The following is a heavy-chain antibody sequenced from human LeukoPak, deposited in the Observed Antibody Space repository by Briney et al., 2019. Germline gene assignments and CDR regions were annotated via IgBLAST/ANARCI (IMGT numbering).Heavy chain of an antibody. CDR2: ISSSSGTI. J-gene: IGHJ4*02. D-gene: IGHD3-22*01. Sequence: GGSLRLSCAASEFTFSSYSMNWVRQAPGKGLEWVTYISSSSGTIYYAGSVKGRFTISRDNAKNSLYLQMNSLRAEDTAVYYCARESVSGYVTLDYWGQGTLVTVSS. V-gene: IGHV3-48*01. CDR1: EFTFSSYS. CDR3: ARESVSGYVTLDY.